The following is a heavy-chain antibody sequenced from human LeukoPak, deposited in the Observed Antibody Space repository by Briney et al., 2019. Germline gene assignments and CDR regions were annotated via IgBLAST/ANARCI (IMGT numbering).Heavy chain of an antibody. CDR2: IYPGDSDT. CDR3: ARQNDFRLDY. V-gene: IGHV5-51*01. J-gene: IGHJ4*02. D-gene: IGHD3-3*01. CDR1: GYTFPSYW. Sequence: KPGESLRISCMGSGYTFPSYWIGWVRQMPGKGLEWMGIIYPGDSDTRYSPSLQGQVTISVDTSIGTAYLQWSSLKASDTAIYYCARQNDFRLDYWGQGTLVTVSS.